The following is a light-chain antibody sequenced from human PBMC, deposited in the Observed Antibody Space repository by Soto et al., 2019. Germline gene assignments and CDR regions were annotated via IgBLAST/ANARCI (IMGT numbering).Light chain of an antibody. CDR3: QSYKNIIGV. J-gene: IGLJ2*01. V-gene: IGLV6-57*04. CDR2: EDD. Sequence: NFMLTQPHSVSESPGKTVTISCTRSSGRIASNFVQWYQQRPGSAPTTVIYEDDQRPSGVPGRFSGSIDRSSNSASLTISGLKTEDEADYYCQSYKNIIGVFGGGTKLTVL. CDR1: SGRIASNF.